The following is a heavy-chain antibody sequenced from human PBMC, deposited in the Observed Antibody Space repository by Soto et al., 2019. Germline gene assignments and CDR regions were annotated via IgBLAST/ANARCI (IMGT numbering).Heavy chain of an antibody. V-gene: IGHV1-3*05. CDR3: ARGTPVWFDP. D-gene: IGHD3-10*01. CDR1: GYTFSDYA. CDR2: INAGNGNT. Sequence: QVQLVQSGAEEKKPGASVKVSCKASGYTFSDYAIHWVRQAPGQRPEWMGWINAGNGNTKYSQKFQGRVTITRDTSASTAYMELSCLRSEDTAVYYCARGTPVWFDPWGQGTLVTVSS. J-gene: IGHJ5*02.